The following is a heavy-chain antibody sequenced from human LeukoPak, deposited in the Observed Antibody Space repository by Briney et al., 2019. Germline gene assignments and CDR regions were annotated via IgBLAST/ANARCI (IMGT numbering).Heavy chain of an antibody. Sequence: ASVKVSCKASGYTFTGYDINWVRQAAGQGLEWMGWMNPDTGNTGYAQKFQGRVTTTRDTSKGTAYMELNSLRSEDTAVYYCARLSETPAYYYSSGYYHSAYWGQGTLVTVSS. CDR2: MNPDTGNT. CDR3: ARLSETPAYYYSSGYYHSAY. J-gene: IGHJ4*02. CDR1: GYTFTGYD. D-gene: IGHD3-22*01. V-gene: IGHV1-8*01.